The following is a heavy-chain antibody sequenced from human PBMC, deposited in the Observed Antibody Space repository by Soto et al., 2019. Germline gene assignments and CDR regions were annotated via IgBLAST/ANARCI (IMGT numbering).Heavy chain of an antibody. CDR1: GGSISSYD. D-gene: IGHD6-13*01. V-gene: IGHV4-59*08. CDR3: ARHSSSWPIFDY. Sequence: SETLSLTCTVSGGSISSYDWSWIRQPPGKGLEWIGYIYYSGSSNYNPSLKSRVSISVDTSKNQFSLKLSSVTAADTAVYYCARHSSSWPIFDYWGQGTLVTVS. J-gene: IGHJ4*02. CDR2: IYYSGSS.